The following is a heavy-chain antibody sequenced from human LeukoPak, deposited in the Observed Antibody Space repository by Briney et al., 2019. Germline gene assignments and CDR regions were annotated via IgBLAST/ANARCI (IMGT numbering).Heavy chain of an antibody. V-gene: IGHV1-46*01. CDR2: INPSGGST. CDR1: GYTFTSYY. Sequence: ASVKVSCKASGYTFTSYYMHWVRQAPGQGLEWMGIINPSGGSTSYAQKFQGRVTMTRDTSTSTVYMELSSLRSEDTAVYYCAREGTPRGYSSSWPFDYWGQGTLVTVSS. CDR3: AREGTPRGYSSSWPFDY. D-gene: IGHD6-13*01. J-gene: IGHJ4*02.